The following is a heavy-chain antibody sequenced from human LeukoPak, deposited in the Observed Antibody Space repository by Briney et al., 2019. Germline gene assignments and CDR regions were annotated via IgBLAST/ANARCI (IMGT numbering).Heavy chain of an antibody. V-gene: IGHV1-69*01. CDR3: ARDDYDILTGPRGEDYYYGMDV. D-gene: IGHD3-9*01. J-gene: IGHJ6*02. Sequence: SVKVSCKASGGTFSNYAISWVRQAPGQGLEWMGGIIPIFGTANYAQKFQGRVTITADESTSTAYMELSSLRSEDTAVYYCARDDYDILTGPRGEDYYYGMDVWGQGTTVTVSS. CDR1: GGTFSNYA. CDR2: IIPIFGTA.